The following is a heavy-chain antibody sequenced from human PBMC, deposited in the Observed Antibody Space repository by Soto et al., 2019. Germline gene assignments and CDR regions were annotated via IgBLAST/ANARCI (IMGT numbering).Heavy chain of an antibody. CDR1: GYTFTSYD. V-gene: IGHV1-8*01. J-gene: IGHJ4*02. CDR2: MNPNSGNT. CDR3: ARVVVAATLSPFGPTEYYFDY. Sequence: GASVKVSCKASGYTFTSYDINWVRQATGQGLEWMGWMNPNSGNTGYAQKLQGRVTMTTDTSTSTAYMELSSLRSEDTAVYYCARVVVAATLSPFGPTEYYFDYWGQGALVTVSS. D-gene: IGHD2-15*01.